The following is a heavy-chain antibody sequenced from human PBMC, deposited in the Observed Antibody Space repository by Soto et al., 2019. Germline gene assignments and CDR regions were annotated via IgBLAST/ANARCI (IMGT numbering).Heavy chain of an antibody. CDR3: ARTYDSSGYTYYYYGMDV. CDR1: GGSISSGDYY. V-gene: IGHV4-30-4*01. CDR2: IYYSGSN. J-gene: IGHJ6*02. D-gene: IGHD3-22*01. Sequence: QVQLQESGPGLVKPSQTLSLTCTVSGGSISSGDYYWSWIRQPPGKGLEWIGYIYYSGSNYYNPSLKGQFTISVDTSKNQFSLKLSSVPAADTAVYYCARTYDSSGYTYYYYGMDVWGQGTTVTVSS.